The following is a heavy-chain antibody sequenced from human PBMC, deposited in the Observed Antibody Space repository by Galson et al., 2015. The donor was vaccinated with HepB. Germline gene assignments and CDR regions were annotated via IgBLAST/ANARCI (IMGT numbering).Heavy chain of an antibody. J-gene: IGHJ6*02. CDR3: AKVSWEMVYATHYYGMDV. V-gene: IGHV3-30*18. Sequence: SLRLSCAASGFTFSSYGMHWVRQAPGKGLEWVAVISYDGSNKYYADSVKGRFTISRDNSKNTLYLQMNSLRAEDTAVYYCAKVSWEMVYATHYYGMDVWGQGTTVTVSS. CDR2: ISYDGSNK. CDR1: GFTFSSYG. D-gene: IGHD2-8*01.